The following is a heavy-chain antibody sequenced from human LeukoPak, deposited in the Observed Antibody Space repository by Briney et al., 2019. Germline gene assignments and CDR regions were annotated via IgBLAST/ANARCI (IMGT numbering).Heavy chain of an antibody. CDR2: INTNTGNP. V-gene: IGHV7-4-1*02. D-gene: IGHD4-11*01. J-gene: IGHJ5*02. CDR1: GYTFTSYA. CDR3: ARDYQGDYSNYNWFDP. Sequence: ASVEVSCKASGYTFTSYAMNWVRQAPGQGLEWMGWINTNTGNPTYAQGFTGRFVFSLDTSVSTAYLQISSLKAEDTAVYYCARDYQGDYSNYNWFDPWGQGTLVTVSS.